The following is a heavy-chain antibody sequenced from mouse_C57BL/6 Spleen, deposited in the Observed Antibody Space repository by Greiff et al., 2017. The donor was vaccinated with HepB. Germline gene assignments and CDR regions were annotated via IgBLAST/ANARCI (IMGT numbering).Heavy chain of an antibody. D-gene: IGHD1-1*01. CDR2: ISDGGSYT. J-gene: IGHJ3*01. Sequence: EVKVVESGGGLVKPGGSLKLSCAASGFTFSSYAMSWVRQTPEKRLEWVATISDGGSYTYYPDNVKGRFTISRDNAKNNLYLQMSHLKSEDTAMYYCARAESYGSSSGAWFAYWGQGTLVTVSA. V-gene: IGHV5-4*03. CDR1: GFTFSSYA. CDR3: ARAESYGSSSGAWFAY.